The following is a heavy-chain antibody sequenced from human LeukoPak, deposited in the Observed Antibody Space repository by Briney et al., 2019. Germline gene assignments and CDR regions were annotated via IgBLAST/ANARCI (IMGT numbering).Heavy chain of an antibody. J-gene: IGHJ6*04. Sequence: ASVKVSCKASGYTFTSYYIHWVRQAPGQGLEWMGIINPSGGSTSYAQKFQGRVTMTRDTSTSTVYMELSSLRSEDTAVYYCASGDSIAAASSPYYYYYGMDVWGKGTTVTVSS. D-gene: IGHD6-13*01. CDR3: ASGDSIAAASSPYYYYYGMDV. CDR2: INPSGGST. V-gene: IGHV1-46*01. CDR1: GYTFTSYY.